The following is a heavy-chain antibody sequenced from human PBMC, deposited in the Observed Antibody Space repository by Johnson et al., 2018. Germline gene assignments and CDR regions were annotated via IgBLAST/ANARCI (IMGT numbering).Heavy chain of an antibody. CDR2: IYTSGST. CDR1: GGSISSGSYY. Sequence: QVQLRESGPGLVKPSQTLSLTCTVSGGSISSGSYYWNWIRQPAGKGLEWIGRIYTSGSTNYNPSLQSRVTISVDTSKIHFSLKLSSVTAADTAVYYLARVSNRNWGSSGAFDIWGQGTMVTVSS. CDR3: ARVSNRNWGSSGAFDI. D-gene: IGHD7-27*01. J-gene: IGHJ3*02. V-gene: IGHV4-61*02.